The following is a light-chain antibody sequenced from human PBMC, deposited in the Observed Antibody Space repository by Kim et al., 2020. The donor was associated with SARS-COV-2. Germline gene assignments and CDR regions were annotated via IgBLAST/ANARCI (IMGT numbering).Light chain of an antibody. CDR2: QDT. V-gene: IGLV3-1*01. CDR1: NLGDKY. CDR3: QAWDSSTHV. Sequence: VSPGQTASITCSGDNLGDKYTSWYQQKPGQSPVLVIYQDTKRPSGIPERFSGSNSGKTATLTIGGTQAMDEADYYCQAWDSSTHVFGTGTKVTVL. J-gene: IGLJ1*01.